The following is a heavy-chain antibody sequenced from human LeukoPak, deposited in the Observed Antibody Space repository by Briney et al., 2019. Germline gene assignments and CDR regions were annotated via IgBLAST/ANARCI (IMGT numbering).Heavy chain of an antibody. D-gene: IGHD6-6*01. Sequence: PGRSLRLSCAASGFTISSYAMHWVRQAPGKGLEWVAVISYDGSNKYYADSVKGRFTISRDNSKNTLYLQMNSLRAEDTAVYYCARDPGYSSSSFFDYWGQGTLVTVSS. CDR3: ARDPGYSSSSFFDY. CDR2: ISYDGSNK. CDR1: GFTISSYA. J-gene: IGHJ4*02. V-gene: IGHV3-30-3*01.